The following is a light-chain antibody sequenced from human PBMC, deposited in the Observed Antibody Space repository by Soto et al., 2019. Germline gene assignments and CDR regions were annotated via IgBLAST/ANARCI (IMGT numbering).Light chain of an antibody. V-gene: IGLV2-14*01. Sequence: QSVLTQPASVSGSPGQSITISCTGTSSDVGGYNYVSWYQQHPGKAPKLMIYDVSNRPSGVSNRFSGSKSGNTASLTISGFQAEDEADYSCSSYTTSSALYVFGPGTKVPVL. CDR1: SSDVGGYNY. CDR3: SSYTTSSALYV. J-gene: IGLJ1*01. CDR2: DVS.